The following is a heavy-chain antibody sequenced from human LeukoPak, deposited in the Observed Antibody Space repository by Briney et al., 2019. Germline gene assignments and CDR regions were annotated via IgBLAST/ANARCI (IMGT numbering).Heavy chain of an antibody. V-gene: IGHV1-2*02. D-gene: IGHD2-21*01. CDR3: ARDPNCNGMDV. CDR1: GYTFSGYY. Sequence: GASVKVSCKASGYTFSGYYIHWVRQAPGQGLEWMGWINPNSGDTNYAQKFQGRVTMTRETSISTAYMELSRLRSDDTAVYYCARDPNCNGMDVWGQGTTVTVSS. CDR2: INPNSGDT. J-gene: IGHJ6*02.